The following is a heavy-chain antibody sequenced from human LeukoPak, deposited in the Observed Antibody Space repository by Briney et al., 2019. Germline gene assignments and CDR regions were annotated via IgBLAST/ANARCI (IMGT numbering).Heavy chain of an antibody. Sequence: GRSLRLSCGASGYTLSDYTMNWVRQAPGKGPEWISYISSGGSVMHYADSVKGRFTISRDNVENSLYLQMNSLRVEDTAVYYCTRDLEYWGQGVLVTVSS. V-gene: IGHV3-48*01. CDR3: TRDLEY. CDR2: ISSGGSVM. J-gene: IGHJ4*02. CDR1: GYTLSDYT.